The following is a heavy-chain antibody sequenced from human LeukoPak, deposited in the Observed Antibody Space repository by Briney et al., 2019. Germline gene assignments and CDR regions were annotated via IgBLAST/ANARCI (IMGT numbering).Heavy chain of an antibody. CDR1: GYTFSSYT. D-gene: IGHD1-26*01. Sequence: ASVKVFCKASGYTFSSYTMNWVRQAPGQGLEWMGWINTNTGNPTYAQDYTGRFVFSLDTSVSTTYLQISRLEAEDTAVYYCASGPSYSGSNEYFDSWGQGTLVTVSS. CDR3: ASGPSYSGSNEYFDS. CDR2: INTNTGNP. J-gene: IGHJ4*02. V-gene: IGHV7-4-1*02.